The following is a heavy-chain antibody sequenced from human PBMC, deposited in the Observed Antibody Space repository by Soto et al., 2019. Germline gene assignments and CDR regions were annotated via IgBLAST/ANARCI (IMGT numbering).Heavy chain of an antibody. CDR1: GFSFNRQD. CDR3: ATSEGRDGYSFDY. CDR2: IIPMFGTP. V-gene: IGHV1-69*13. Sequence: GXPVKVSYKASGFSFNRQDMMWVRQAPGQGLEWRGGIIPMFGTPHYAEKFQDRVTITADESTGTAYLELSSLTSEDTAVYYCATSEGRDGYSFDYWGPGTLVTVSS. D-gene: IGHD5-12*01. J-gene: IGHJ4*02.